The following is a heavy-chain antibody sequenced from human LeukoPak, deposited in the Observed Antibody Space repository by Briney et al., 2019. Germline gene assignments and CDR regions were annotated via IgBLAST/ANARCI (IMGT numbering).Heavy chain of an antibody. CDR3: ARERSGSFMITFGGVIAS. Sequence: GGSLRLSCAASGFTFSSYSMNWVRQAPGKGLEWVSSISSSSSYIYYADSVKGRFTISRDNAKNSLYLQMNSLRAEDTAVYYCARERSGSFMITFGGVIASWGQGTLVTVSS. CDR2: ISSSSSYI. CDR1: GFTFSSYS. J-gene: IGHJ4*02. V-gene: IGHV3-21*01. D-gene: IGHD3-16*02.